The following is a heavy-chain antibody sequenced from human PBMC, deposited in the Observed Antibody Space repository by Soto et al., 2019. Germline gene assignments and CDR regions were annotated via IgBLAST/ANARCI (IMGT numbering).Heavy chain of an antibody. Sequence: GGSLRLSCAASGFTFSSYGMHWVRQAPGKGLEWVAVIWYDGSNKYYADSVKGRFTISRDNSKNTLYLQMNSLRAEDTAVYYCARXRSKWELLYYYYYGMDVWGQGTTVTVSS. V-gene: IGHV3-33*01. CDR2: IWYDGSNK. J-gene: IGHJ6*02. CDR1: GFTFSSYG. D-gene: IGHD1-26*01. CDR3: ARXRSKWELLYYYYYGMDV.